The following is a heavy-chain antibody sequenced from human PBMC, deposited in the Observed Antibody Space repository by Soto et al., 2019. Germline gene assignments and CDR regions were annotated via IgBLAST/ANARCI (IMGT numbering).Heavy chain of an antibody. D-gene: IGHD6-19*01. CDR3: ARAGEWIAVAGTGYYYYYGMDV. V-gene: IGHV6-1*01. Sequence: SQTLSLTCAISGDSVSSNSAAWNWIRQSPSRGLEWLGRTYYRSKWYNDYAVSVKSRITIDPDTSKNQFSLQLNSVTPEDTAVYYCARAGEWIAVAGTGYYYYYGMDVWGQGTTVPSP. J-gene: IGHJ6*02. CDR2: TYYRSKWYN. CDR1: GDSVSSNSAA.